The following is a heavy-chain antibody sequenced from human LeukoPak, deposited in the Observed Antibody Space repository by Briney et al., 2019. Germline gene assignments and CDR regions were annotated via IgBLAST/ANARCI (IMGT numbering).Heavy chain of an antibody. V-gene: IGHV3-48*03. Sequence: GGSLRLSCAASGFTFTNYEMNWVRQAPGKGLEWVSYISSSGSTIYYADSVEGRFTISRDNAKNLLFLQMNSLRAEDTAVYYCARVFGDYSDYWGQGTLVTVSS. CDR3: ARVFGDYSDY. D-gene: IGHD3-10*01. J-gene: IGHJ4*02. CDR1: GFTFTNYE. CDR2: ISSSGSTI.